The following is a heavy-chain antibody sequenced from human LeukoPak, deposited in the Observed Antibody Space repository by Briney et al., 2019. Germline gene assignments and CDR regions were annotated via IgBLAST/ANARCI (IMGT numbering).Heavy chain of an antibody. Sequence: SETLSLTCTVSGYSISSGHYWAWIRQSPEKGLECIATMFHSGSTYYNPSLKSRVTTSVDTSKNEFSLNLSSVTAADTAVYYCARAGTNLGDYDYWGQGTLDTVSS. V-gene: IGHV4-38-2*02. CDR2: MFHSGST. CDR1: GYSISSGHY. D-gene: IGHD4-17*01. CDR3: ARAGTNLGDYDY. J-gene: IGHJ4*02.